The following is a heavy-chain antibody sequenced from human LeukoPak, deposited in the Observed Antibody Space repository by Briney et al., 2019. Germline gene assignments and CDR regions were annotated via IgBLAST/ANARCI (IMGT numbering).Heavy chain of an antibody. D-gene: IGHD2-15*01. J-gene: IGHJ4*02. CDR3: ARVTCSGGSCNFDY. CDR2: IYYSGST. CDR1: GGSVSSGSYY. Sequence: SETLSLTCTVSGGSVSSGSYYWSWIRQPPGKGLEWIGYIYYSGSTMYNPSLKSRVTISVDTSKNRFSLKLNSVTAADTAVYYCARVTCSGGSCNFDYWGQGTLVTVSS. V-gene: IGHV4-61*01.